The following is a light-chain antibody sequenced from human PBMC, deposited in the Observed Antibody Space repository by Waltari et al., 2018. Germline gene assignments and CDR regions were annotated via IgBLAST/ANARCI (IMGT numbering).Light chain of an antibody. Sequence: EIVMTQSPLSMPVTPGEQASIPCRSSQSLLHSNGYNYLDWYLQKPGQSPQLLIYLGSNRASGVPDRFSGSGSGTDFTLKISRVEAEDVGVYYCMQALQTPLTFGGGTKVEIK. CDR2: LGS. CDR3: MQALQTPLT. CDR1: QSLLHSNGYNY. J-gene: IGKJ4*01. V-gene: IGKV2-28*01.